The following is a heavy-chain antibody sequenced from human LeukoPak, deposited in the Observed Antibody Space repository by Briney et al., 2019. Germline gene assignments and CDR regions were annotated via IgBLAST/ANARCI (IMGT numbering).Heavy chain of an antibody. Sequence: GGSLRLSCAASGFSFENYNMNWVRQAPGKGLEWVAYINVITGYIYYADSLRGRFTISRDNAKKSLFLEMNSLRVEDTAVYYCARVHGGYPFDHWGQGTLVTVSS. CDR3: ARVHGGYPFDH. D-gene: IGHD2-15*01. CDR1: GFSFENYN. J-gene: IGHJ4*02. CDR2: INVITGYI. V-gene: IGHV3-21*01.